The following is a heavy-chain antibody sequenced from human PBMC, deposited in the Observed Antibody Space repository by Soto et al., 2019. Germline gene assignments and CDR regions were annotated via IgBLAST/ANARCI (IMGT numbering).Heavy chain of an antibody. V-gene: IGHV4-39*01. CDR3: ARHGPYSSSEDDYYYYYYMDV. D-gene: IGHD6-6*01. CDR2: IYYSGST. CDR1: GGSISSSSYY. Sequence: SETLSLTCTVSGGSISSSSYYWGWIRQPPGKGLEWIGSIYYSGSTYYNPSLKNRVTISVDTSKNQFSLKLSSVTAADTAVYYCARHGPYSSSEDDYYYYYYMDVWGKGTTVTVSS. J-gene: IGHJ6*03.